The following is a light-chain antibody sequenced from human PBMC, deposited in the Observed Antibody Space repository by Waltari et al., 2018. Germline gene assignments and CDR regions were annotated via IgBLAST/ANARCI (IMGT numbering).Light chain of an antibody. V-gene: IGLV3-1*01. CDR2: QNT. CDR1: YMGNNY. Sequence: SSSLSQQPSVPQSPALPASAPCSGNYMGNNYVSWYQEKPGQSPLLIISQNTNRHSGIPWRFSGSNSGNTATLTFSGTQAIDEDDYYCQAWDSTAAVFGGWTNLAVL. CDR3: QAWDSTAAV. J-gene: IGLJ3*02.